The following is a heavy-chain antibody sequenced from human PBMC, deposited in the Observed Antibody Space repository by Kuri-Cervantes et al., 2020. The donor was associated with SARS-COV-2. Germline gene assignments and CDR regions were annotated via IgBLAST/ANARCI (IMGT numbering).Heavy chain of an antibody. Sequence: GESLKISCVASGFTFSRYEINWVRQAPGKGLEWVSYIGLSDISIKYTDSVKGRFSISRDNAENSVYLQMNSLRVEDTALYYCARDRGANGWFDYWGPGTLVTVSS. CDR3: ARDRGANGWFDY. J-gene: IGHJ4*02. CDR1: GFTFSRYE. CDR2: IGLSDISI. V-gene: IGHV3-48*03. D-gene: IGHD6-19*01.